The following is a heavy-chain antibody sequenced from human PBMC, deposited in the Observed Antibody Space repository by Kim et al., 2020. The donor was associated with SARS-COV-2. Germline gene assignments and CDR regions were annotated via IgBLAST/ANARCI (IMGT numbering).Heavy chain of an antibody. CDR2: GRDT. Sequence: GRDTNYADSVKGRFTISRNNSRNSLYLQMNSLGDEDTAMYYCARGHLEFVYWGQGTLVTVSS. J-gene: IGHJ4*02. V-gene: IGHV3-11*03. CDR3: ARGHLEFVY. D-gene: IGHD1-1*01.